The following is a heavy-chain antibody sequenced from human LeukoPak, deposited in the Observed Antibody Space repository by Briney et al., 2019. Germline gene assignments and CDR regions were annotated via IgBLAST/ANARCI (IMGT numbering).Heavy chain of an antibody. J-gene: IGHJ6*02. CDR3: ERRNKGPADV. D-gene: IGHD1-14*01. CDR1: GGSISSYY. CDR2: IYYTGTT. Sequence: SETLSLTCTVSGGSISSYYWSWIRQPPGKGLEWIGYIYYTGTTNYNPSLKSRVTISVDTSKNQFSLKLGSVTAADTAVYYCERRNKGPADVWGQGTTVTVSS. V-gene: IGHV4-59*01.